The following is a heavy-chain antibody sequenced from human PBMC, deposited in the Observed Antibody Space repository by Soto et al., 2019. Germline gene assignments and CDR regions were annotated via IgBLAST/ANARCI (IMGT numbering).Heavy chain of an antibody. CDR3: AKASYAYCSSASCHNWFDP. D-gene: IGHD2-2*01. V-gene: IGHV1-8*01. CDR1: GYTFTSYD. Sequence: ASVKVSCKASGYTFTSYDINWVRQATGQGLEWMGWMNPNSGNTGYAHKFQGRVTMTRNTSISTAYMELSSPRSEDTAVYYCAKASYAYCSSASCHNWFDPWGQGTLVTVSS. J-gene: IGHJ5*02. CDR2: MNPNSGNT.